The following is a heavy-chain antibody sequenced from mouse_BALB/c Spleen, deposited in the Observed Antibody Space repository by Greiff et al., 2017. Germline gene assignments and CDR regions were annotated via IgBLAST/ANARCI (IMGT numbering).Heavy chain of an antibody. CDR3: ARVGLRAYFDV. D-gene: IGHD2-2*01. Sequence: LQQPGSELVRPGASVKLSCKASGYTFTSYWMHWVKQRPGQGLEWIGNIYPGSGSTNYDEKFKSKATLTVDTSSSTAYMQLSSLTSEDSAVYYCARVGLRAYFDVWGAGTTVTVSS. CDR1: GYTFTSYW. CDR2: IYPGSGST. V-gene: IGHV1S22*01. J-gene: IGHJ1*01.